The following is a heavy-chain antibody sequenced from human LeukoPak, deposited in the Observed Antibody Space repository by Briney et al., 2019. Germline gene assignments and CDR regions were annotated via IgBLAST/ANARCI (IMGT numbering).Heavy chain of an antibody. D-gene: IGHD3-16*02. Sequence: PGGSLRLSCAASGFTFSNYWMHWVRHAPGEGLVWLSGITPDGSGTRYVDSVKGRFTISRDNAKNILYLQMNSLRTEDTAVYYCARGVVVIATSGNDYWGQGTLVTVSS. J-gene: IGHJ4*02. CDR2: ITPDGSGT. CDR1: GFTFSNYW. V-gene: IGHV3-74*01. CDR3: ARGVVVIATSGNDY.